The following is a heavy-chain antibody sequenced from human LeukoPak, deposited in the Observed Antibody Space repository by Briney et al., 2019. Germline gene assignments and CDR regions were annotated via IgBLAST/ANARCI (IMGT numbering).Heavy chain of an antibody. D-gene: IGHD3-10*01. CDR2: ISGSGGST. V-gene: IGHV3-23*01. J-gene: IGHJ4*02. CDR3: AKDKLLWFGELLQPDY. CDR1: GFTFSSYA. Sequence: GGSLRLSCAASGFTFSSYAMSWVRQAPGKGLEWVSAISGSGGSTYYADSVKGRFTISRDNSKNTLYLQMNSLRAEDTAVYYCAKDKLLWFGELLQPDYWGQGTLVTVSS.